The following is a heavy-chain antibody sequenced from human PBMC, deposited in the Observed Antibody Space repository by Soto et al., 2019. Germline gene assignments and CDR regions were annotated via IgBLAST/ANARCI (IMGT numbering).Heavy chain of an antibody. V-gene: IGHV4-59*01. CDR3: ARVWRRGWHFDL. J-gene: IGHJ2*01. CDR2: ISDSGSS. CDR1: GGSIKSYS. D-gene: IGHD1-1*01. Sequence: QVQLQESGPGLVKPSETLSLICSVSGGSIKSYSWSWIRQPPGKGLEWIGYISDSGSSTYSPSLKSRLTISVDASKNQVSLNLTSVTAADTAVYYCARVWRRGWHFDLWGRGPLATVSA.